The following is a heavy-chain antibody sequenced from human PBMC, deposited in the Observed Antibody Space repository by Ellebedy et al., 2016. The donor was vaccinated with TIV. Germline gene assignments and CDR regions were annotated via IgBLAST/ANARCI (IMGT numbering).Heavy chain of an antibody. CDR2: IIPMFGTT. D-gene: IGHD6-6*01. J-gene: IGHJ1*01. CDR1: GGTFSTYA. Sequence: AASVKVSCKASGGTFSTYAISWVRQAPGEGLEWMGGIIPMFGTTNYAQKFQDRVTITADKSTSTVYMGLSSLRPEDTAVYYCAREGREYNTPAQYFQHWGQGTLVTVSS. V-gene: IGHV1-69*06. CDR3: AREGREYNTPAQYFQH.